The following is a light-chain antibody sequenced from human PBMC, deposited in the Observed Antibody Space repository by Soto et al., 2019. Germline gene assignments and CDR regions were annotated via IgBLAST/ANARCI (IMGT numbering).Light chain of an antibody. CDR3: QQYENLPT. CDR1: QNINNY. CDR2: DAS. V-gene: IGKV1-33*01. Sequence: DIQMTQSQSSRSASVGDRVTITCQASQNINNYLNWYQQKPGRAPKLLIYDASNLEAGVPSRFRGSGSGTDFTFTISRLQPEDIATYYCQQYENLPTFGQGTRLEIK. J-gene: IGKJ5*01.